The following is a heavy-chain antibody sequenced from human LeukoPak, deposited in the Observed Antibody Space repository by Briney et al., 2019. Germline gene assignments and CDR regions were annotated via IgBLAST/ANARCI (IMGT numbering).Heavy chain of an antibody. V-gene: IGHV3-21*01. CDR1: GFTFSSYS. CDR2: ISSSSSYI. D-gene: IGHD6-13*01. CDR3: ARGFSSSRPHYFDY. Sequence: GGSLRLSCAASGFTFSSYSMNWVRQAPGKGLEWVLSISSSSSYIYYADSVKGRFTISRDNAKNSLYLQMNSLRAEDTAVYYCARGFSSSRPHYFDYWGQGTLVTVSS. J-gene: IGHJ4*02.